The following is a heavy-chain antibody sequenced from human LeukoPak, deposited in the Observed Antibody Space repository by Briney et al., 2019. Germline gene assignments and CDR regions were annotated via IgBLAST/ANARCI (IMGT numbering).Heavy chain of an antibody. Sequence: GGSLRPSCAASGFTFISYSMNWVRQAPGKGLEWVSSISSSSSYIYYADSVKGRFTISRDNAKNSLYLQMNSLRAEDTAVYYCARDNWGCSSTSCYEDYWGQGTLVTVSS. CDR3: ARDNWGCSSTSCYEDY. D-gene: IGHD2-2*01. CDR2: ISSSSSYI. CDR1: GFTFISYS. V-gene: IGHV3-21*01. J-gene: IGHJ4*02.